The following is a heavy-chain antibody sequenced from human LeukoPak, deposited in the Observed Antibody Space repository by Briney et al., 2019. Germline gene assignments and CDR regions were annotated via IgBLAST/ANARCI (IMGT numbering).Heavy chain of an antibody. D-gene: IGHD5-18*01. CDR1: GYTFTSYG. Sequence: ASVTVSCKASGYTFTSYGISWVRQAPGQGLEWMGWISAYNGNTNYAQMLQGRVTMTTDTSTSTAYMELRSLRSDDTAMYYCARLDSYGSSQADYWGQGALVTVSS. J-gene: IGHJ4*02. CDR3: ARLDSYGSSQADY. V-gene: IGHV1-18*01. CDR2: ISAYNGNT.